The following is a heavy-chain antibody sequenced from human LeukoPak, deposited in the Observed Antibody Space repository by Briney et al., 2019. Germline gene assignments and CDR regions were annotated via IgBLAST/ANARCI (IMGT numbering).Heavy chain of an antibody. CDR2: IKNAGIDT. CDR3: ARGGYGHNMDV. Sequence: PGGSLRLSCVGSGFMFSNYYMYWVRQAPGKGLVWVSRIKNAGIDTIYADSVKGRFTVSRDNAKNTVYLQRSRLRAEDTAVYYCARGGYGHNMDVWGEGTTVTVSS. CDR1: GFMFSNYY. D-gene: IGHD2-15*01. J-gene: IGHJ6*03. V-gene: IGHV3-74*01.